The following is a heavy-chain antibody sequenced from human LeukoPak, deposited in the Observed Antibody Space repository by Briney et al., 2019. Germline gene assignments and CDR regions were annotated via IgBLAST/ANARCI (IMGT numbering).Heavy chain of an antibody. V-gene: IGHV4-39*07. D-gene: IGHD6-19*01. J-gene: IGHJ6*03. CDR1: GGSISDSSYY. Sequence: SETLSLTCTVSGGSISDSSYYWGWIRQPPGKGLEWIASIYYSGSANYNPSLKSRVTISVDTSKNQFSLKLSSVTAADTAVYYCARSNNPRIAVAGKGLGYYYYMDVWDKGTTVTVSS. CDR3: ARSNNPRIAVAGKGLGYYYYMDV. CDR2: IYYSGSA.